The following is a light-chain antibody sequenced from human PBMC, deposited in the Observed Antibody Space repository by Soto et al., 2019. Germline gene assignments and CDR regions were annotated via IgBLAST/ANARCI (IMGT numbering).Light chain of an antibody. V-gene: IGLV1-44*01. CDR3: AAWDDSLNGRVL. J-gene: IGLJ2*01. Sequence: QSVLTQPPSASGTPGQRVTISCSGSSSNIGSYTVNWYQQLPGTAPKLLIYSNNQRPSGVPDRFSGSKSGTSASLAISGLQSEAEADYYCAAWDDSLNGRVLFGGGTKLTVL. CDR2: SNN. CDR1: SSNIGSYT.